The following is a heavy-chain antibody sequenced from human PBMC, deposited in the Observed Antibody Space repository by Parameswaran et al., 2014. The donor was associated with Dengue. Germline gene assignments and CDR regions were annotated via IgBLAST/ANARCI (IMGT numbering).Heavy chain of an antibody. Sequence: VRQMPGKGLEYVSAISSNGGSTYYANSVKGRFTISRDNSKNTLYLQMGSLRAEDMAVYYCARVQYYDFWSGYEDYWGQGTLVTVSS. CDR3: ARVQYYDFWSGYEDY. J-gene: IGHJ4*02. D-gene: IGHD3-3*01. CDR2: ISSNGGST. V-gene: IGHV3-64*01.